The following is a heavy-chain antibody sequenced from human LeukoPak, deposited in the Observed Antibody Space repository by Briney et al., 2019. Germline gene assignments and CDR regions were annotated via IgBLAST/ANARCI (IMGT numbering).Heavy chain of an antibody. J-gene: IGHJ5*02. V-gene: IGHV1-2*02. Sequence: GASVKVSCKASGYTFTGYYMHWVRQSPGQGLEWMGWINPNSGGTNYAQKFQGRVTMTRDTSISTAYMELSRLRSDDTAVYYCARARFRRGFGEFKNWFDPWGQGTLVTVSS. CDR1: GYTFTGYY. CDR3: ARARFRRGFGEFKNWFDP. CDR2: INPNSGGT. D-gene: IGHD3-10*01.